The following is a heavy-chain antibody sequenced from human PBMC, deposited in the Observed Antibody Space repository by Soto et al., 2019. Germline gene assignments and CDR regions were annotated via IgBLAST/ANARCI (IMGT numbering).Heavy chain of an antibody. V-gene: IGHV1-24*01. CDR3: ATADFWSGWIVY. CDR2: FDPEDGET. CDR1: GYTLTELS. Sequence: QVQLVQSGAEVKKPGASVKVSCKVSGYTLTELSMHWVRQAPGKGLEWMGGFDPEDGETIYAKKFQGRVTMTEDTSTDTAYMELSSLRSQDSAVYYCATADFWSGWIVYWGQGTLVPVPS. D-gene: IGHD3-3*01. J-gene: IGHJ4*02.